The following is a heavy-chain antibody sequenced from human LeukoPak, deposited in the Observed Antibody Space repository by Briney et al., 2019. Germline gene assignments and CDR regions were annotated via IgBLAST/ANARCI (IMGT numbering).Heavy chain of an antibody. CDR2: INPLSDGK. CDR3: ARVVGLQDIVVVPAAVLFDY. D-gene: IGHD2-2*01. Sequence: GGSVRLSCKASGYTFSDYYMHWVRQAPGQGLEWMGWINPLSDGKNYAQKFQGRVTMPRHTSISTAYMELSRLISGDTAVYYCARVVGLQDIVVVPAAVLFDYWGQGTLVTVSS. J-gene: IGHJ4*02. CDR1: GYTFSDYY. V-gene: IGHV1-2*02.